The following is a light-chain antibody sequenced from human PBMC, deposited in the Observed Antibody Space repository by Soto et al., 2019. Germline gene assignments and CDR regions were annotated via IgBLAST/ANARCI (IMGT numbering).Light chain of an antibody. CDR1: QSVDIY. Sequence: DNVLTMSPATLSLSPGERATLSCRASQSVDIYLAWYRQIPGQAPRLLIYDASNRATGIPDRFSGGGSGTDFTLTISSLEPEDFAIYYCQQRSYLPPTFGQGTRLEIK. J-gene: IGKJ5*01. V-gene: IGKV3-11*01. CDR2: DAS. CDR3: QQRSYLPPT.